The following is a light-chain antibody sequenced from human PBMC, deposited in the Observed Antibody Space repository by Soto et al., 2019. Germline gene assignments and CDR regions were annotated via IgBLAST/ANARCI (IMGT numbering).Light chain of an antibody. J-gene: IGKJ5*01. CDR2: DSS. CDR1: QSVSSY. V-gene: IGKV3-11*01. Sequence: EIVLTQFPATLSFSPVYVATLSFSASQSVSSYLAWYQQRRGQAPRLLIYDSSNRATGIPARFSGSGSGTDFTLTISRLEPEDFAVYYCQKYGYSPITFGQGTRLEIK. CDR3: QKYGYSPIT.